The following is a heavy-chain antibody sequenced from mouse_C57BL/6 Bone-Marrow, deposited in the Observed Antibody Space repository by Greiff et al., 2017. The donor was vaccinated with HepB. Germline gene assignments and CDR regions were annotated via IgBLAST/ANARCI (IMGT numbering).Heavy chain of an antibody. J-gene: IGHJ1*03. V-gene: IGHV7-3*01. CDR3: ASFGWYFDV. CDR1: GFTFTDYY. CDR2: IRNKANGYTT. Sequence: EVQRVESGGGLVQPGGSLSLSCAASGFTFTDYYMSWVRQPPGKALEWLGFIRNKANGYTTEYSASMKGRFTISRDNSQSILYLQMNALRAEDSATYYCASFGWYFDVWGTGTTVTVSS.